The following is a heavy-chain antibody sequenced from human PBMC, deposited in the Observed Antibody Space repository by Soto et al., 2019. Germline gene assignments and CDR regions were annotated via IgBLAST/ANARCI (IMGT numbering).Heavy chain of an antibody. V-gene: IGHV3-23*01. CDR3: AKEGPLIYCSGGSCYSGAFDI. CDR1: GFTFSSYA. J-gene: IGHJ3*02. Sequence: GGSLRLSCAASGFTFSSYAMSWVRQAPGKGLEWVSAISGSGGSTYYADSVKGRFTISRDNSKNTLYLQMNSLRAEDTAVYYCAKEGPLIYCSGGSCYSGAFDIWGQGTMVTV. D-gene: IGHD2-15*01. CDR2: ISGSGGST.